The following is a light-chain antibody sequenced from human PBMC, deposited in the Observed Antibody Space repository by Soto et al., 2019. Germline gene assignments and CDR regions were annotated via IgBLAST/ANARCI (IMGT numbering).Light chain of an antibody. Sequence: DIQMTKPPSTLSASVGDRVTITCRASQSISSWLAWYQQKPGKAPKLLIYDASSLESGVPSRFSGSASGTEFTLTISSLQPDDCATYYCQQYNSYSETFGQGTKVDIK. CDR3: QQYNSYSET. CDR1: QSISSW. V-gene: IGKV1-5*01. J-gene: IGKJ1*01. CDR2: DAS.